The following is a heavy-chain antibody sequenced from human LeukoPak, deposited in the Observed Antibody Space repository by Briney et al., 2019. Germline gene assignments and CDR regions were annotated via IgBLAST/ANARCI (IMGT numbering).Heavy chain of an antibody. Sequence: GGSMTLACAGAGSTSSSYAMSWVRQAQEKGREWVSAISGSGGSTYYADSVKGRFTISRDNSKNTLYLQMNSLRAEDTAVYYCAKDRAYYYDSSCYFDYWGQGTLVTVSS. J-gene: IGHJ4*02. CDR2: ISGSGGST. D-gene: IGHD3-22*01. V-gene: IGHV3-23*01. CDR3: AKDRAYYYDSSCYFDY. CDR1: GSTSSSYA.